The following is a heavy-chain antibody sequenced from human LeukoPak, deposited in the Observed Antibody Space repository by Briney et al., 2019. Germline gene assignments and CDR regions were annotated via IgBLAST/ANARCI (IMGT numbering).Heavy chain of an antibody. CDR1: GYTFTGYY. J-gene: IGHJ4*02. CDR2: INPNSGGT. V-gene: IGHV1-2*02. D-gene: IGHD5-24*01. CDR3: ARAMAEMATIILYFDY. Sequence: ASVKVSCKASGYTFTGYYMHWVRQAPGQGLEWMGWINPNSGGTNYAQKFQGRVTMTRDTSISTAYMELSRLRSDDTAVYYRARAMAEMATIILYFDYWGQGTLVTVSS.